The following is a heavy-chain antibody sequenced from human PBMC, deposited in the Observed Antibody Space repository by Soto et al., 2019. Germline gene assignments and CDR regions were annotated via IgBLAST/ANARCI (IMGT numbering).Heavy chain of an antibody. V-gene: IGHV1-46*01. CDR2: INPSGGST. CDR3: ARGQGIAVAGFNWFDP. CDR1: GYTFTSYY. J-gene: IGHJ5*02. Sequence: ASVKVSCKASGYTFTSYYMHWVRQAPGQGLEWMGIINPSGGSTSYAQKFQGRVTMTRDTSTSTVYMELSSLRSEDTAVYYCARGQGIAVAGFNWFDPWGQGTLVTVS. D-gene: IGHD6-19*01.